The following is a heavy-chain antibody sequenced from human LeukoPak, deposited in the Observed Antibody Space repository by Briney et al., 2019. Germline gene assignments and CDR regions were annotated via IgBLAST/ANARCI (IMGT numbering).Heavy chain of an antibody. D-gene: IGHD1-1*01. CDR3: ARGPTVGAGTTFYYYYGMDV. CDR1: GYTFTGYY. Sequence: GASVKVSCKAPGYTFTGYYMHWVRQAPGQGLEWMGWINPNSGGTNYAQKFQGRVTMTRDTSISTAYMELSRLRSDDTAVYYCARGPTVGAGTTFYYYYGMDVWGQGTTVTVSS. J-gene: IGHJ6*02. V-gene: IGHV1-2*02. CDR2: INPNSGGT.